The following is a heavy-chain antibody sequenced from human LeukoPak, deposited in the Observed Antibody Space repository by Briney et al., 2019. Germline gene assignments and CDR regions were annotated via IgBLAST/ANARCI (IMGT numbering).Heavy chain of an antibody. V-gene: IGHV1-69*04. CDR3: ARDSGSYCLSY. CDR2: IIPILGIA. Sequence: VASVKVSCKASGGTFSSYAISWVRQAPGQGREWMGRIIPILGIANYAQKFQGRVTITADKSTSTAYMELSSLRSEDTAVYYCARDSGSYCLSYWGQGTLVTVSS. D-gene: IGHD1-26*01. CDR1: GGTFSSYA. J-gene: IGHJ4*02.